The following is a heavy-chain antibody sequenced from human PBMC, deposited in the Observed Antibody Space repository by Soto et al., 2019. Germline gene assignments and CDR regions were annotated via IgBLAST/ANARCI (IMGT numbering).Heavy chain of an antibody. CDR3: AKGEGGNSSSSNWFDP. D-gene: IGHD6-6*01. J-gene: IGHJ5*02. Sequence: GGSLRLSCAASGFTFSSYAMSWVRQAPGKGLEWVSAISGSGGSTYYADSVKGRFTISRDNSKNTLYLQMNSLRAEDTAVYYCAKGEGGNSSSSNWFDPWGQGTLVTVSS. V-gene: IGHV3-23*01. CDR1: GFTFSSYA. CDR2: ISGSGGST.